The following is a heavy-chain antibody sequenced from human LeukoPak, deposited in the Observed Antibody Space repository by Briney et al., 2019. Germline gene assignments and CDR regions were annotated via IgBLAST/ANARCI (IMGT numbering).Heavy chain of an antibody. J-gene: IGHJ4*02. Sequence: SETLSLTCTVSGGSISSYYWSWIRQPPGKGLEWIGYIYYSGSTNYNPSLKSRVTISVDTSKNQFSLKLSSVTAADTAVYYCARGPYYYDTSGDWGQGTLVTVSS. CDR2: IYYSGST. CDR3: ARGPYYYDTSGD. CDR1: GGSISSYY. D-gene: IGHD3-22*01. V-gene: IGHV4-59*01.